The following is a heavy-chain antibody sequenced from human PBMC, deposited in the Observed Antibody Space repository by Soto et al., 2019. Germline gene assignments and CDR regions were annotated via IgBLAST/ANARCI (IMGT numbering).Heavy chain of an antibody. CDR2: IYPGDSDT. D-gene: IGHD3-9*01. Sequence: GESLKISCKGSGYNFGSKWIGWVRQMPGKGLEWMGIIYPGDSDTRYSPSFQGQVIISADKPISTAYLQWSSLKASDTATYYCARRYFEDYGMDVWGQGTTVTVSS. CDR3: ARRYFEDYGMDV. CDR1: GYNFGSKW. J-gene: IGHJ6*02. V-gene: IGHV5-51*01.